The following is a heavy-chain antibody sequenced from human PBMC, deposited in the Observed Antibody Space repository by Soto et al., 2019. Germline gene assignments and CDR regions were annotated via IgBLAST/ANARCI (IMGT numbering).Heavy chain of an antibody. J-gene: IGHJ6*02. Sequence: EVQLVESGGGLVQPGGSLRLSCAASGFTFRNYDMHWVRQGTGKGLEWVSGISAAGDPDYADAVEGRFTISRENAQNSFFLQVNSLRVGGAAVYYCARPARDFYGLDVWGQGTTVIVSS. V-gene: IGHV3-13*05. CDR2: ISAAGDP. CDR1: GFTFRNYD. CDR3: ARPARDFYGLDV.